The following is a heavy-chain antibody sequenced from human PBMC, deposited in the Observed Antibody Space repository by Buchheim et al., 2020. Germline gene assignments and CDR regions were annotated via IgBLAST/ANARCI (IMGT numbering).Heavy chain of an antibody. CDR2: IVGGGSGI. Sequence: EVQLLESGGGLAQPGGSLRLSCAASGFTFGTYAMNWVRQAPGKGLEWLSVIVGGGSGIHYADAVKGRFTISRDNSKNTLYLQMNSLRAEDTAVYYCAKDVNYGVDYFDYWGQGTL. D-gene: IGHD3-3*01. CDR1: GFTFGTYA. J-gene: IGHJ4*02. CDR3: AKDVNYGVDYFDY. V-gene: IGHV3-23*01.